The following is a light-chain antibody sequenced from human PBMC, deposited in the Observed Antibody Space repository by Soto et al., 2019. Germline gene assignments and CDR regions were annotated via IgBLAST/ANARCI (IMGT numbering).Light chain of an antibody. V-gene: IGKV3-15*01. CDR1: QSVSSK. CDR2: GAS. J-gene: IGKJ5*01. CDR3: QQYNNWPPIT. Sequence: EIVMTQSPATLSVSPGERATLSCRASQSVSSKLAWYQQKPGQAPRLLIFGASTRATGIPGRFSGSGSGTEFTLTISSLQSEDFAVYYCQQYNNWPPITFGQGTRLEIK.